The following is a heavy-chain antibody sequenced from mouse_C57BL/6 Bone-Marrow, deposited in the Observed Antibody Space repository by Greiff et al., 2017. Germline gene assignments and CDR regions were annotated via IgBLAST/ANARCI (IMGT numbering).Heavy chain of an antibody. CDR2: ISTGSSTI. Sequence: EVQLVESGGGLVKPGGSLTLSCAASGFTFSDYGMHWVRQAPEKGLEWVAYISTGSSTIYYAHTVKGRFTISRDNAKNTLFLQMRSLRSEDTAVYYCARKHSSGFYWDLDVWGTGTTVTVSS. D-gene: IGHD1-1*01. CDR3: ARKHSSGFYWDLDV. CDR1: GFTFSDYG. V-gene: IGHV5-17*01. J-gene: IGHJ1*03.